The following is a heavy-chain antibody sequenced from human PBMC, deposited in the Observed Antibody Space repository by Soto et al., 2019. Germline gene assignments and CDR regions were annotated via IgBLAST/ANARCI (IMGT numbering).Heavy chain of an antibody. D-gene: IGHD2-15*01. V-gene: IGHV3-23*01. J-gene: IGHJ3*02. CDR2: ISGSGGST. Sequence: EVQLLESGGGLVQPGGSLRLSCAASGFTFSSYAMSWVRQAPGKGLEWVSAISGSGGSTYYADSVKGRFTISRDNSKNTLYLQMNSLRAEDTAVYYCAKDRCSGGSCYSGAFDIWGQGTIVPVSS. CDR3: AKDRCSGGSCYSGAFDI. CDR1: GFTFSSYA.